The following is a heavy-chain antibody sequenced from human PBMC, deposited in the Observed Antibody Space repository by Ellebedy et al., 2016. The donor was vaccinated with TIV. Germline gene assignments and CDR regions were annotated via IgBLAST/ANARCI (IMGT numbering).Heavy chain of an antibody. V-gene: IGHV1-46*01. CDR3: AREIGRQAVADTP. D-gene: IGHD6-13*01. CDR2: ISPSGGRT. J-gene: IGHJ5*02. CDR1: GYTFTNYN. Sequence: ASVKVSCXESGYTFTNYNIHWARQAPGHGLEWMGMISPSGGRTNYAQKFQGRVTMTRDTSTRTVYMELSDLRSDDTAVYYCAREIGRQAVADTPWGQGTLVTVSS.